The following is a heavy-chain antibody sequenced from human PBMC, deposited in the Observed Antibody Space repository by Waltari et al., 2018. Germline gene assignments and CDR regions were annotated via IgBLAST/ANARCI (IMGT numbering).Heavy chain of an antibody. CDR1: GDAMSSTYC. D-gene: IGHD2-15*01. V-gene: IGHV4-4*02. CDR2: VHGTGKT. J-gene: IGHJ5*02. Sequence: QLQLQQSGPGLVKPSGTLSLICTVSGDAMSSTYCWSWVRQSPGKGLEWIGQVHGTGKTNYNPSFASRVTVSLDTSASHFALKLTSATAADTALYYCARDRGRGLFLDTWGQGTLVTVSP. CDR3: ARDRGRGLFLDT.